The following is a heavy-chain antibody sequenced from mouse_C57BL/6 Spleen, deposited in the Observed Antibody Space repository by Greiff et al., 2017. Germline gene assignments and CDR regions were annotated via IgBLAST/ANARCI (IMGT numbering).Heavy chain of an antibody. Sequence: EVQLRESGGDLVKPGGSLKLSCAASGFTFSSYGMSWVRQTPDKRLEWVATISSGGSYTYYPDSVKGRFTISRDNAKNTLYLQMSSLKAEDTAMYYCARHEGYYAMDYWGQGTSVTVSS. J-gene: IGHJ4*01. CDR2: ISSGGSYT. CDR1: GFTFSSYG. V-gene: IGHV5-6*01. CDR3: ARHEGYYAMDY.